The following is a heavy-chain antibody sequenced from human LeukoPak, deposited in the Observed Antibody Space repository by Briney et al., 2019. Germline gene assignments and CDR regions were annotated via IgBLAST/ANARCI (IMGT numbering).Heavy chain of an antibody. CDR2: IYYSGST. D-gene: IGHD3-10*01. J-gene: IGHJ2*01. CDR3: ARVPASGVDWYFDL. Sequence: SETLSLTCTVSGGSISSYYWSWIRQPPGKRLEWIGYIYYSGSTNYSPSLKSRVTISVDTSKNQFSLKLSSVTAADTAVYYCARVPASGVDWYFDLWGRGTLVTVSS. CDR1: GGSISSYY. V-gene: IGHV4-59*01.